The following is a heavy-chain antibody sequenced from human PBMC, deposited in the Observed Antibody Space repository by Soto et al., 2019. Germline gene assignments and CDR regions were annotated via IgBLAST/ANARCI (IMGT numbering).Heavy chain of an antibody. J-gene: IGHJ4*02. V-gene: IGHV3-48*01. CDR2: ISSSSTI. D-gene: IGHD4-17*01. CDR3: ARDPGDYTDPFFSDY. Sequence: GGSLRLSCAASGFTFSSYSMNWVRQAPGKGLEWVSYISSSSTIYYADSVKGRFTISRDNAKNSLYLQMNSLRAEDTAVYYCARDPGDYTDPFFSDYWGQGTLVTVSS. CDR1: GFTFSSYS.